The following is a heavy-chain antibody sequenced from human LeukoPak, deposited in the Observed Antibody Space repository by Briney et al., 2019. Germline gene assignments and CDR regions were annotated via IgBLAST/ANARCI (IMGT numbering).Heavy chain of an antibody. J-gene: IGHJ5*02. CDR3: AKVTVVVPHNWFDP. CDR1: GFTFSSYG. D-gene: IGHD2-2*01. V-gene: IGHV3-30*02. Sequence: GGSLRLSCAASGFTFSSYGMHWVRQAPGKGLEWVAFIRYDGSNKYYADSVKGRFTISRDNSKNTLYLQTNSLRAEDTAVYYCAKVTVVVPHNWFDPWGQGTLVTVSS. CDR2: IRYDGSNK.